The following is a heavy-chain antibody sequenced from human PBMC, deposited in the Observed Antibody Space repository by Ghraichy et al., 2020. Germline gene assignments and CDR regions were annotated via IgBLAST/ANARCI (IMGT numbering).Heavy chain of an antibody. CDR1: GFSFDDYG. V-gene: IGHV3-9*01. CDR3: AKENQLWLTNAFDM. J-gene: IGHJ3*02. D-gene: IGHD5-18*01. CDR2: ISWNSGLI. Sequence: GGSLRLSCAASGFSFDDYGMYWVRQAPGKGLEWVSGISWNSGLIGYADAVKGRFTISRDNAKKSLYLQMNSLRPEDTALYYCAKENQLWLTNAFDMWGQGTMVTVSS.